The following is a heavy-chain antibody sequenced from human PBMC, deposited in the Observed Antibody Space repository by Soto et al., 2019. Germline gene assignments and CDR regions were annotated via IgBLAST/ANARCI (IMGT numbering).Heavy chain of an antibody. D-gene: IGHD3-10*01. CDR2: ISYDGRVK. Sequence: PGGSLRLSCAASGFTFSNYWMHWVRQAPGKGLEWVAVISYDGRVKYYADSVKGRFTISRDNSKNTLYLQMNSLRAEDTAVYYCAREGQYYYGPAGHFDYWGQGTLVTVSS. J-gene: IGHJ4*02. V-gene: IGHV3-30*03. CDR1: GFTFSNYW. CDR3: AREGQYYYGPAGHFDY.